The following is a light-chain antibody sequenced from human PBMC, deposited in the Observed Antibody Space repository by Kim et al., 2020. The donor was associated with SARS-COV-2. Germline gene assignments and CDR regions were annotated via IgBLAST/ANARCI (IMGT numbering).Light chain of an antibody. CDR1: QSVSSN. CDR3: QQYAT. Sequence: ATLSVSPGASATLSCRASQSVSSNLAWYQQKPGQAPRLLIYGASTRATGIPARFSGSGSGTEFTLTISSLQSEDFAVYYCQQYATFGGGTKVDIK. J-gene: IGKJ4*01. CDR2: GAS. V-gene: IGKV3-15*01.